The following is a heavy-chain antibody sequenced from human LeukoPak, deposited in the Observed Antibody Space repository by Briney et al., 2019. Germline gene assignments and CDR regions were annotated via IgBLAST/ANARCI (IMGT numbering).Heavy chain of an antibody. Sequence: PSETLSLTCAVSGGSISSSNWWSWVRQPPGKGLEWIGEIYLSGSTNYNPSLKSRVTISVDKSKNQFSLKLSSVTAADTAVYYCARSSSGWYGGDAFDIWGQGTMVTVSS. CDR3: ARSSSGWYGGDAFDI. V-gene: IGHV4-4*02. J-gene: IGHJ3*02. D-gene: IGHD6-19*01. CDR1: GGSISSSNW. CDR2: IYLSGST.